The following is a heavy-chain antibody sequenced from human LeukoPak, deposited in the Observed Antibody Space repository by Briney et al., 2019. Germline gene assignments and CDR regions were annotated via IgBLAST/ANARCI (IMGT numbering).Heavy chain of an antibody. V-gene: IGHV4-34*01. D-gene: IGHD3/OR15-3a*01. Sequence: SETLSLTCAVYGGSFSGYYWSWIRQPPGKGLEWIGEIYHSGSTNYNPSLKSRVTISVDKSKNQFSLKLSSVTAADTAVYYCARALAGLVGYYYYYMDVWGKGTTVTVSS. J-gene: IGHJ6*03. CDR3: ARALAGLVGYYYYYMDV. CDR2: IYHSGST. CDR1: GGSFSGYY.